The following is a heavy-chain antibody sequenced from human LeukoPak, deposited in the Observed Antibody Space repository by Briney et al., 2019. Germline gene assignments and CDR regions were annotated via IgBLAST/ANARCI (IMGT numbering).Heavy chain of an antibody. J-gene: IGHJ4*02. D-gene: IGHD6-19*01. V-gene: IGHV1-24*01. CDR1: GYTLTELS. CDR3: ATAGLIRYSSGWFIDC. CDR2: FDPEDGET. Sequence: ASVKVSCKVSGYTLTELSMHWVRQAPGKGLEWMGGFDPEDGETIYAQKFQGRVTMTEDTSTDTAYMELSSLRSEDTAVYYCATAGLIRYSSGWFIDCWGQGTLVTVSS.